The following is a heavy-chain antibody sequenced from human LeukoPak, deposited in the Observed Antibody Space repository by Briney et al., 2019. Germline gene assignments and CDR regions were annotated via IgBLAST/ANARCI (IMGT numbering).Heavy chain of an antibody. D-gene: IGHD2-2*02. CDR1: GFTFSSYA. CDR3: ARGWWEYQLLYDY. V-gene: IGHV3-30*01. CDR2: ISYDGSNK. J-gene: IGHJ4*02. Sequence: QPGGSLRLSCAASGFTFSSYAMHWVRQAPGKGLEWVAVISYDGSNKYYADSVKGRFTISRDNSKNTLYLQMNSLRAEDTAVYYGARGWWEYQLLYDYWGQGTLVTVSS.